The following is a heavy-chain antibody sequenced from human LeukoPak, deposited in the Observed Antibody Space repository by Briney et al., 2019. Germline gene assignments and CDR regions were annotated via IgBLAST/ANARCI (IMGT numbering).Heavy chain of an antibody. D-gene: IGHD3-10*01. J-gene: IGHJ4*02. V-gene: IGHV3-66*01. Sequence: GGSLRLSCAASGFTVSSNYMSWVRQAPGKGLEWVSVVYSGGSTYYADSVKGRFTISRDNSKNTLYLQMNSLRAEDTAVYYCARDYYGSGSSDYWGQGTLVTVSS. CDR2: VYSGGST. CDR3: ARDYYGSGSSDY. CDR1: GFTVSSNY.